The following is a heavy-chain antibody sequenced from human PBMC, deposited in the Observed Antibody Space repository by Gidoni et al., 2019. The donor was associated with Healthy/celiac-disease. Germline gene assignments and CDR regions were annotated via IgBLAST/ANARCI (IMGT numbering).Heavy chain of an antibody. CDR3: ARVRQQNIAVVVSAAINYYYYDGMYV. V-gene: IGHV3-7*05. J-gene: IGHJ6*02. CDR1: GFTFCSYW. Sequence: EVQLVVSAGGLVQPGGSMSLYCAASGFTFCSYWLRWVRQATGQGLEWVANTSQDGSEKDCGDAENGRFTIYRDNDKNSLYLQINSRRAEDTAVYYCARVRQQNIAVVVSAAINYYYYDGMYVWGHGTTVTVSS. D-gene: IGHD2-2*01. CDR2: TSQDGSEK.